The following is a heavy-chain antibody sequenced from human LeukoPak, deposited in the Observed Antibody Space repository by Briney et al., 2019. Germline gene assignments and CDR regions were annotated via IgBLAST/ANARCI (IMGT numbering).Heavy chain of an antibody. CDR3: ARGGSNRYYDK. V-gene: IGHV4-38-2*02. CDR2: IYHSGSP. D-gene: IGHD2/OR15-2a*01. J-gene: IGHJ4*02. CDR1: GYSISSGYY. Sequence: SETLSLTCTVSGYSISSGYYRGWIRQPPGKGLEWIGSIYHSGSPYYNPSLKSRVTISVDTSKNQFSLKLSSVTAADTAVYYCARGGSNRYYDKWGQGTLVTVSS.